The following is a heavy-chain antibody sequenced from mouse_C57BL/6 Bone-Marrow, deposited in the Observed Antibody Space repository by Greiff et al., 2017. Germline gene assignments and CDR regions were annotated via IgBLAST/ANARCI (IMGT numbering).Heavy chain of an antibody. Sequence: QVQLQQPGAELVKPGASVKMSCKASGYTFTSYWITWVKQRPGQGLEWIGDIYPGSGSTNYNEKFKSKDTLTVDTSSSTAYMPLSSLTSEDSAVYDCAKGGGNSWGDGYVDGWGTGTTVTVSS. CDR3: AKGGGNSWGDGYVDG. J-gene: IGHJ1*03. D-gene: IGHD2-13*01. V-gene: IGHV1-55*01. CDR1: GYTFTSYW. CDR2: IYPGSGST.